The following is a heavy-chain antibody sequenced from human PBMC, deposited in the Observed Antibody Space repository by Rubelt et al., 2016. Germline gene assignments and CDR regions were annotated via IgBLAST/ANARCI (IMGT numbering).Heavy chain of an antibody. D-gene: IGHD3-10*01. J-gene: IGHJ4*02. CDR3: AYRGDSWCYSQPVA. CDR1: GFSLSTSGVG. CDR2: IYWNDDK. Sequence: QITLKESGPTLVKPTQTLTLTCTFSGFSLSTSGVGVGWIRQPPGKALEWLALIYWNDDKRYSPSLKSRLTITNDTSKNQVVLTMTNMDPVDTATYYCAYRGDSWCYSQPVAWGQGTLVTVSS. V-gene: IGHV2-5*01.